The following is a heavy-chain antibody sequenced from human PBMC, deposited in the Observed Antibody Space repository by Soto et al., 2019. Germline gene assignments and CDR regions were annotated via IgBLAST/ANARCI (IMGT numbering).Heavy chain of an antibody. D-gene: IGHD6-6*01. V-gene: IGHV1-46*01. CDR1: GYSFTDYY. Sequence: EGSVKVSCKASGYSFTDYYIHWVRQAPGQGLEWLGILRPRTGNTAYAQRFQGRVTMTSDTSTSTVYMELTSLRSEDTAVYYCARGLATLPVFAFDFWDQGTVVTVS. J-gene: IGHJ3*01. CDR2: LRPRTGNT. CDR3: ARGLATLPVFAFDF.